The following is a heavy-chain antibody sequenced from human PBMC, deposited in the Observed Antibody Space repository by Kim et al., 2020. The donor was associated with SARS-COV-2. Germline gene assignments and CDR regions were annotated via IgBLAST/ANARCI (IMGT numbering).Heavy chain of an antibody. CDR3: ARDSLGSGPKASGMDV. CDR2: IYYSGST. D-gene: IGHD7-27*01. V-gene: IGHV4-61*01. Sequence: SETLSLTCTVSGGSVSSGSYYWSWIRQPPGKGLEWIGYIYYSGSTNHNPSLKSRVTISVDTSKNQFSLKLSSVTAADTAVYYCARDSLGSGPKASGMDVWGQRTTVTVSS. CDR1: GGSVSSGSYY. J-gene: IGHJ6*02.